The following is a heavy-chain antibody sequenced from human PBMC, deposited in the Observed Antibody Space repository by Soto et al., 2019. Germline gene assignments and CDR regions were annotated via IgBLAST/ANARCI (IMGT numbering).Heavy chain of an antibody. V-gene: IGHV3-30-3*01. CDR1: GFTFSTSA. D-gene: IGHD6-13*01. Sequence: QVQVVESGGGVVQPGGSLRLSCAASGFTFSTSAMHWVRQAPGKGLEWMAMISKGGNKKYYADSVKGRFTISSDISESTLYLQMNSLRTEDPAVYYCAREEFEAGRGHFGYWGQGTLVSVSS. CDR2: ISKGGNKK. CDR3: AREEFEAGRGHFGY. J-gene: IGHJ4*02.